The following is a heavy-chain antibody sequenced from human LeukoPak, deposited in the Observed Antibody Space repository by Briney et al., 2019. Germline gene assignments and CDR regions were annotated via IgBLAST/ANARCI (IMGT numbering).Heavy chain of an antibody. D-gene: IGHD3-10*01. Sequence: SQTLSLTCAIFGDSVSSNSGAWNWIRQSASRGLEWLGRAYYRSQWYNDYAFSVKGRIAINADTSKNHFSLQLNSVTPEVTAVYYCAREEAGTYGFQYWGQGTLVTVSS. CDR2: AYYRSQWYN. V-gene: IGHV6-1*01. J-gene: IGHJ4*02. CDR1: GDSVSSNSGA. CDR3: AREEAGTYGFQY.